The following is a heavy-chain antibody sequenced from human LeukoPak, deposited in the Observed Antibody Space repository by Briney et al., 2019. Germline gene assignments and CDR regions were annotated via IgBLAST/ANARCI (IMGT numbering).Heavy chain of an antibody. CDR2: IRSKAYGGTT. CDR3: TSWGGCSSTSCYYVSDY. CDR1: GFTFGDHA. D-gene: IGHD2-2*01. V-gene: IGHV3-49*04. J-gene: IGHJ4*02. Sequence: GGSLRLSCTASGFTFGDHAMSWVRQAPGKGLEWVGFIRSKAYGGTTEYAASVKGRFTISRDDSKSIAYLQMNSLKTEDTAVYYCTSWGGCSSTSCYYVSDYWGQGTLVTVSS.